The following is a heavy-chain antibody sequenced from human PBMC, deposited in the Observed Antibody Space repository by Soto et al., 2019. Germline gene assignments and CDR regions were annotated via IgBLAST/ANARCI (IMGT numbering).Heavy chain of an antibody. CDR2: IWYDGSNK. J-gene: IGHJ3*02. CDR3: ARGRKYDYIWGSYRYTGSGAFDI. V-gene: IGHV3-33*01. CDR1: GFTFSSYG. D-gene: IGHD3-16*02. Sequence: PGGSLRLSCAASGFTFSSYGMHWVRQAPGKGLEWVAVIWYDGSNKNYADSVKGRFTISRDNSKNTLYLQMNSLRAEDTAVYYCARGRKYDYIWGSYRYTGSGAFDIWGQGTMVTVSS.